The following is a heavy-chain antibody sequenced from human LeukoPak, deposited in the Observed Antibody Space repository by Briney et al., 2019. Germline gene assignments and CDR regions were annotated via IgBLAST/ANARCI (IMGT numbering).Heavy chain of an antibody. CDR3: ARSQAHGGYFDY. V-gene: IGHV1-46*01. Sequence: ASGKVSCKASGYTFTSYYMHWVRQSPGQRLEWMGIINPSGGSTSYAQKFQGRVTMTRDTSTSTVYMELSSLRSEDTAVYNCARSQAHGGYFDYWGQGTLVTVSS. J-gene: IGHJ4*02. CDR1: GYTFTSYY. D-gene: IGHD4-23*01. CDR2: INPSGGST.